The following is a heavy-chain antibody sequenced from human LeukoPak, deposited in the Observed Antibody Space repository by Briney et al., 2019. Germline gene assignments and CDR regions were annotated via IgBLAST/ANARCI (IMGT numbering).Heavy chain of an antibody. D-gene: IGHD2/OR15-2a*01. CDR3: ARLSHKWFDP. CDR1: GDSITSISSYY. CDR2: IYYSGST. J-gene: IGHJ5*02. Sequence: SETLSLTCTVSGDSITSISSYYWNWIRQSPGKGLEWIGYIYYSGSTTYNPSLKSRVTISVDTSKNQFSLKLSSVTAADTAVYYCARLSHKWFDPWGQGTLVTASS. V-gene: IGHV4-61*01.